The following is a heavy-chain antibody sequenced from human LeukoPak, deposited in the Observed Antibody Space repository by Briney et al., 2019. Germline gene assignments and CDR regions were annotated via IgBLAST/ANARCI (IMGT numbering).Heavy chain of an antibody. J-gene: IGHJ3*02. V-gene: IGHV4-59*11. D-gene: IGHD7-27*01. CDR1: GGSISSHY. Sequence: SSETLSLTCTVSGGSISSHYWNWIRQPPGKGLEWIGNIYYSGTTIYNPSLNSLVTISVDSSKTHFSLKMNSVTAADTAVYYCARDGDDAFDIWGRGTMLTVSS. CDR2: IYYSGTT. CDR3: ARDGDDAFDI.